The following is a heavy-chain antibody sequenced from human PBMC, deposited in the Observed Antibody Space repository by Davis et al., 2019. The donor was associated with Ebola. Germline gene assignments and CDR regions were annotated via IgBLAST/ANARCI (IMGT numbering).Heavy chain of an antibody. CDR3: ARDGHRYYYDSSGYHTLRWFDP. D-gene: IGHD3-22*01. CDR1: GFTFSSYW. Sequence: GGSLRPSCAASGFTFSSYWMSWVRQAPGKGLEWVANIKQDGSEKYYVDSVKGRFTISRDNAKNSLYLQMNSLRAEDTAVYYCARDGHRYYYDSSGYHTLRWFDPWGQGTLVTVSS. J-gene: IGHJ5*02. V-gene: IGHV3-7*01. CDR2: IKQDGSEK.